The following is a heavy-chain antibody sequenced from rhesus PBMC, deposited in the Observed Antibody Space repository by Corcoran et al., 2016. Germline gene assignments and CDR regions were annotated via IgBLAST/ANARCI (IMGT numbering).Heavy chain of an antibody. CDR1: GFTFSGYD. CDR3: TRETTGFEF. D-gene: IGHD4-11*01. V-gene: IGHV3-136*01. Sequence: EVQLVESGGGLVQPGGSLRLSCAASGFTFSGYDMNWVRQAPGKGLEWVAYISYTGKTRDYADSVKGRFTISRDNAKNSLSLQMSSLRAEDTAVYYCTRETTGFEFWGQGALVTVSS. CDR2: ISYTGKTR. J-gene: IGHJ1*01.